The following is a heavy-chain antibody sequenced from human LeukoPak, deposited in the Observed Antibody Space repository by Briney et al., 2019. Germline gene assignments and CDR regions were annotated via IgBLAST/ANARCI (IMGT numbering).Heavy chain of an antibody. V-gene: IGHV4-34*01. J-gene: IGHJ4*02. D-gene: IGHD3-3*01. CDR2: INHSGST. CDR1: GGSFSDYY. CDR3: ARYDFWSGSIEY. Sequence: SETLSLTCAVYGGSFSDYYWSWIRQPPGKGLEWIGEINHSGSTNYNPSLKSRVTISVDTSKNQFSLKQSSVTAADTAVYYCARYDFWSGSIEYWGQGTLVTVSS.